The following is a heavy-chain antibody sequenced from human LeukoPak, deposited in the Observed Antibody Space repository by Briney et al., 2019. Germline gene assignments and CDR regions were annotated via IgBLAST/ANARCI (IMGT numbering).Heavy chain of an antibody. CDR3: VRGALPGDNWYFDL. J-gene: IGHJ2*01. V-gene: IGHV3-13*01. CDR1: GFPFSAHD. Sequence: GGSLRLSCATSGFPFSAHDMHWVRQAPGKGLEWVSAFGSAGDTYYPGAVKGRFTISRDYAKNSLFLQMNNLIAGDTAVYFCVRGALPGDNWYFDLWGRGTLVTVSS. CDR2: FGSAGDT.